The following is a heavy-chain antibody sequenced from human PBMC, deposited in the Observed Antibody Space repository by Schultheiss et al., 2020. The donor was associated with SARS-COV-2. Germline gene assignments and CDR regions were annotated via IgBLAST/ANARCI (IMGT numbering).Heavy chain of an antibody. V-gene: IGHV1-69*13. Sequence: SVKVSCKASGGTFSSYAISWVRQAPGQGLEWMGGIIPIFGTANYAQKFQGRVTITADESTSTAYMELSSLRSDDTAVYYCARTGYYGSGTYYNYWGQGTLVTV. CDR3: ARTGYYGSGTYYNY. CDR2: IIPIFGTA. D-gene: IGHD3-10*01. CDR1: GGTFSSYA. J-gene: IGHJ4*02.